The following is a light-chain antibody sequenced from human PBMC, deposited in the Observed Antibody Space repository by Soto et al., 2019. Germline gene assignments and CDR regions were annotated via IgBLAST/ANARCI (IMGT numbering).Light chain of an antibody. CDR3: QQRSNWPPT. CDR2: DAW. Sequence: DIQMTQSPSTLSVSAGERATISCRASQSIMSKLAWYQQQPGKTPNLLIYDAWDLEIGVPSRCSGCGSGTDFTLTISSLEPEDFAVYHCQQRSNWPPTFGQGTKVDI. J-gene: IGKJ1*01. CDR1: QSIMSK. V-gene: IGKV1-5*01.